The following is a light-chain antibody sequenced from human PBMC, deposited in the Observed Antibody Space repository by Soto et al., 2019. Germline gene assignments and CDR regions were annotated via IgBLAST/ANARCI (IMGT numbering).Light chain of an antibody. CDR1: QSILHSPNNKNY. V-gene: IGKV4-1*01. Sequence: DIVMTQSPDSPAVSLGERATIICKSSQSILHSPNNKNYLAWYQQKPGQPPKMLIYWASTRESGVPDRFSGSGSGTDFTLTISSLQAEDVAVYYCQQYYSTPPTFGQGTKVDIK. J-gene: IGKJ1*01. CDR3: QQYYSTPPT. CDR2: WAS.